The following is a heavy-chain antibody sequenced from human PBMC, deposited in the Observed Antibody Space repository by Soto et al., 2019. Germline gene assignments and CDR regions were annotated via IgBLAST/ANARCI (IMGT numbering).Heavy chain of an antibody. Sequence: QVPLQESGPGLVKPSENLSLTCTVSGDSMRPFYWNWIRQSPGKGLEWIGYIYYSGNTNYNPSLKSRVAISVDTSKNQFYLKLSSFTAADTAVYYCARGVYDYWSGYYAGSGLDVWGQGTTVTVS. CDR1: GDSMRPFY. CDR3: ARGVYDYWSGYYAGSGLDV. CDR2: IYYSGNT. D-gene: IGHD3-3*01. V-gene: IGHV4-59*13. J-gene: IGHJ6*02.